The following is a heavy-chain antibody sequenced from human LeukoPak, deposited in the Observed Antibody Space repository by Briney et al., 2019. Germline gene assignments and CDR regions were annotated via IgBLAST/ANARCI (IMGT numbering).Heavy chain of an antibody. CDR3: AKDRTKWEVPTPPRWFDAFDM. D-gene: IGHD1-26*01. J-gene: IGHJ3*02. Sequence: GGSLRLSCAASGFTFNLYGMHWVRQAPGKGLEWVTIISYHGSNRCYADSVRGRFTISRDNSKNILYLQMNSLRAEDTAVYYCAKDRTKWEVPTPPRWFDAFDMWGQGTMVTVSS. CDR2: ISYHGSNR. V-gene: IGHV3-30*18. CDR1: GFTFNLYG.